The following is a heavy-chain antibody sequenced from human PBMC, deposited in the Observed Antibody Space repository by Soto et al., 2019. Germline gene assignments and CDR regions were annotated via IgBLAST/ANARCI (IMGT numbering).Heavy chain of an antibody. CDR3: ARDLIRSWNYRFLNAFDI. V-gene: IGHV1-69*13. D-gene: IGHD1-7*01. J-gene: IGHJ3*02. Sequence: SVKVSCKASGGTFSSYAISWVRQAPGQGLEWMGGIIPIFGTANYAQKFQGRVTITADESTSTAYMELSSLRSEDTAVYYCARDLIRSWNYRFLNAFDICGQGTMVNVSS. CDR1: GGTFSSYA. CDR2: IIPIFGTA.